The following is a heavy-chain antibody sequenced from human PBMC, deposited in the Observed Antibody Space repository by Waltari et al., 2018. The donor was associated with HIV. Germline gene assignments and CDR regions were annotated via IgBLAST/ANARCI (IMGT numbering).Heavy chain of an antibody. CDR3: ARGHSPHGGSYSYYFDY. Sequence: QVQLVQSGAEVKKPGASVKVSCKASGYTFTSYYMHWVRQAPGQGLEWMGIITPGGGSTRYAKKFQGRVTMTRDTSTSTVYMELSSRRSEDTAVYYCARGHSPHGGSYSYYFDYWGQGTLVTVSS. CDR2: ITPGGGST. CDR1: GYTFTSYY. J-gene: IGHJ4*02. V-gene: IGHV1-46*01. D-gene: IGHD2-15*01.